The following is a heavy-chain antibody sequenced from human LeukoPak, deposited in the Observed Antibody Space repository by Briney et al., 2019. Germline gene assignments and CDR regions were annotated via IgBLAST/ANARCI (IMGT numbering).Heavy chain of an antibody. Sequence: GESLNISCEVSGHDFTTNWIGWMRQMTGQGLEWMWTIHPGASDVKYSPSFQGHVTLWADTSISTAYVQWKSLKASDSAMYYCARLMSDFVVVPTVLPFDHWGQGTLVTVSP. CDR1: GHDFTTNW. J-gene: IGHJ4*02. V-gene: IGHV5-51*01. D-gene: IGHD2-2*01. CDR3: ARLMSDFVVVPTVLPFDH. CDR2: IHPGASDV.